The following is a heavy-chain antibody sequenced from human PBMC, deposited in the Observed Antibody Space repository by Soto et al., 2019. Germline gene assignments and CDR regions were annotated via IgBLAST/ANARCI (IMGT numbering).Heavy chain of an antibody. J-gene: IGHJ6*02. CDR1: GYTFTSYG. Sequence: ASVKVSCKASGYTFTSYGISWVRQAPGQGLEWMGWISAYNGNTNYAQKLQGRVTMTTDTSTSTAYMELRSLRSDDTAVYYCARDVRGYYDFWSGYYTDYYYYGMDVWGQGTTVTVSS. V-gene: IGHV1-18*04. CDR2: ISAYNGNT. CDR3: ARDVRGYYDFWSGYYTDYYYYGMDV. D-gene: IGHD3-3*01.